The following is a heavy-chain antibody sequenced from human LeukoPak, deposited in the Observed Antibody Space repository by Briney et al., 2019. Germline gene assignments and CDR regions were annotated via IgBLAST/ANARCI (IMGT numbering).Heavy chain of an antibody. CDR1: GFTFSSYA. D-gene: IGHD2-15*01. CDR3: AKHCGGGNCFAFDI. J-gene: IGHJ3*02. V-gene: IGHV3-23*01. Sequence: PGGSLRLSCAASGFTFSSYAMNWVRQAPGKGLEWVSAISGSGAITYYPDSVKGRFTIFRDNSMNTLYLQMNSLRAEDTAIYYCAKHCGGGNCFAFDIWGQGTMVTVSS. CDR2: ISGSGAIT.